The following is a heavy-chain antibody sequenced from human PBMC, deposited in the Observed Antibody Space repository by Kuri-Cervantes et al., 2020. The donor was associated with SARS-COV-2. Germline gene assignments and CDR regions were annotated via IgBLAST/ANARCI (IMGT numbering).Heavy chain of an antibody. J-gene: IGHJ3*02. Sequence: GGSLRLSCAASGFTFSSYWMSWVRQAPGKGLEWVANIKQDGSEKYYLDSVAGRFTISRDNAKNSLNLQMDSLGAEDTAVYYCARGDLGVTIFGVGAFDIWGQGTMVTVSS. D-gene: IGHD3-3*01. CDR3: ARGDLGVTIFGVGAFDI. CDR1: GFTFSSYW. CDR2: IKQDGSEK. V-gene: IGHV3-7*01.